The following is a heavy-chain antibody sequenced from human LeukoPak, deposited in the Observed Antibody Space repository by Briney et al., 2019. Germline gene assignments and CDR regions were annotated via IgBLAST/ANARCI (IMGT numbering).Heavy chain of an antibody. D-gene: IGHD6-19*01. CDR1: GGTFSSYA. CDR2: IIPIFGTA. CDR3: ARDPSPSYSSGFDY. Sequence: ASVKVSCKASGGTFSSYAISWVRQAPGQGLEWMGGIIPIFGTANYAQKFQGRVTITADESTSTAYMELSSLRSEDTAVYYCARDPSPSYSSGFDYWGQGTLVTVFS. V-gene: IGHV1-69*13. J-gene: IGHJ4*02.